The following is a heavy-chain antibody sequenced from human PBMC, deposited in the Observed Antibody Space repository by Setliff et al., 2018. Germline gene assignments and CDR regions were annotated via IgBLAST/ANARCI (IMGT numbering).Heavy chain of an antibody. CDR2: IDPSGNT. V-gene: IGHV4-61*09. CDR3: ARALGSGSYYNSRPFYSDY. CDR1: GGSISSGSNY. Sequence: PSETLSLTCTVSGGSISSGSNYWSWIRQPAGRGLEWIGHIDPSGNTNYHPSLKSRVTISGDTSKNQFSLKLTSVTAADTAVYFCARALGSGSYYNSRPFYSDYWGQGTLVTVSS. J-gene: IGHJ4*02. D-gene: IGHD3-10*01.